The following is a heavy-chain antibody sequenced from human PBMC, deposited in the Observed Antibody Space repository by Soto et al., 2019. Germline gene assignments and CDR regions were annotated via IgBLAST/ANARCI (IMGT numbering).Heavy chain of an antibody. CDR3: ARDPLHCSGGSCYSSAGWFDP. D-gene: IGHD2-15*01. Sequence: QVQLVQSGAEVKKPGSSVKVSCKASGGTFSSYAISWVRQAPGQGLEWMGGIIPIFGTANYAQKFQGRVTITADESTSTAYMELSSLSSEDTAVYYCARDPLHCSGGSCYSSAGWFDPWGQGTLVTVSS. CDR1: GGTFSSYA. V-gene: IGHV1-69*01. CDR2: IIPIFGTA. J-gene: IGHJ5*02.